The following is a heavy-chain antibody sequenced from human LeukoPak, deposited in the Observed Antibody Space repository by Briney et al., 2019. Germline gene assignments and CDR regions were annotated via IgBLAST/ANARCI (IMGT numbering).Heavy chain of an antibody. Sequence: SETLSLTCTVSGGSISTYYWNWIRQPPGKGLEWIGNIYYSGSTNYNPSPKSRVTISVDTSKKQFSLKLSSVTAADTAVYYCARGGTTREGFDYWGQGTLVTVSS. J-gene: IGHJ4*02. CDR1: GGSISTYY. D-gene: IGHD1-7*01. CDR2: IYYSGST. CDR3: ARGGTTREGFDY. V-gene: IGHV4-59*01.